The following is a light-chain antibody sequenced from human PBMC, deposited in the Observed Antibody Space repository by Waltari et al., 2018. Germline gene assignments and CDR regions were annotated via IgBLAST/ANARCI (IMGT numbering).Light chain of an antibody. V-gene: IGKV3-20*01. CDR2: AAS. CDR1: QSVSSSY. J-gene: IGKJ2*01. CDR3: QQYGSSPFMYT. Sequence: EIVLTQSPDTLSLSPGDRATLSCRASQSVSSSYFAWYQQRPGQAPRLLIYAASSRAPGIPDRFSGSGSGTDFTLTISRLEPEDFAVYYCQQYGSSPFMYTFGQVTKLEIK.